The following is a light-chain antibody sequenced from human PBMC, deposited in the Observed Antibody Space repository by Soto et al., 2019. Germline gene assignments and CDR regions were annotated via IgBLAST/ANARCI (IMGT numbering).Light chain of an antibody. V-gene: IGKV1-8*01. Sequence: AIRMTQSPSSLSASTGDRVTITCRASQGISSYLAWYQQKPGKAPKLLIYAASTLQSGVPSRFSGSGSGTDFTLTISCLQSEDLATYYCQRYYSSPTFRQGTRLE. J-gene: IGKJ5*01. CDR1: QGISSY. CDR2: AAS. CDR3: QRYYSSPT.